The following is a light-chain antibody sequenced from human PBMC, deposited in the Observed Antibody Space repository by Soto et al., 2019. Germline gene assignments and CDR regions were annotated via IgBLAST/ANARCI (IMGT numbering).Light chain of an antibody. J-gene: IGLJ1*01. CDR2: DVS. CDR3: SSKINNNTPLSV. CDR1: SSDVGTYNF. V-gene: IGLV2-14*01. Sequence: QSVLTQPASVSGSPLQSITISCTGTSSDVGTYNFVSWYQQHPGKVPELLIYDVSSRPSGVSDRFSGSKSGNSASLTIYGLKAEDEAEYYCSSKINNNTPLSVFGSGTKVTV.